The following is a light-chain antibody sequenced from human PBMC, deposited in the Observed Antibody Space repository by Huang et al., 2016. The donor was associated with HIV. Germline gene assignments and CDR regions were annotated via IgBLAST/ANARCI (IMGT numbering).Light chain of an antibody. Sequence: DVAMSQSPLSLPAILGQPASISCRSTQSLVHSDGNTYWNGFQQRPGQSRRSLIYQVSYRDSGVPDRFSGSGSDTDFTLKISRVEAEDLGVYYCMQGTHWPLTFGQGTKVEI. CDR3: MQGTHWPLT. J-gene: IGKJ1*01. CDR1: QSLVHSDGNTY. V-gene: IGKV2-30*02. CDR2: QVS.